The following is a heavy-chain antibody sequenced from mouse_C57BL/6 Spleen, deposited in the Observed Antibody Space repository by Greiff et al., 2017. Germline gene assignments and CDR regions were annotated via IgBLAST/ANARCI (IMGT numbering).Heavy chain of an antibody. CDR2: IRNKANGYTT. CDR1: GFTFTDYY. V-gene: IGHV7-3*01. Sequence: EVKLVESGGGLVQPGGSLSLSCAASGFTFTDYYMSWVRQPPGKALEWLGFIRNKANGYTTEYSASVKGRFTISRDNSQSILYLQMNALRAEDSATYYCARYTGDYYAMDYWGQGTSVTVSS. J-gene: IGHJ4*01. CDR3: ARYTGDYYAMDY.